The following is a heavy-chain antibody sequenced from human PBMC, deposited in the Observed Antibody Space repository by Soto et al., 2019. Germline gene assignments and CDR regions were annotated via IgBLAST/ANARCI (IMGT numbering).Heavy chain of an antibody. D-gene: IGHD3-9*01. CDR3: APLYYDILTVPDYYYAMDV. J-gene: IGHJ6*01. Sequence: SVKVSCKASAGPFSSYAISWVRQAPGQGLEWMGWIIPIFGTANYAQKFQGRVTITAEKSTSTAYMELSSLRSEDTAGYYCAPLYYDILTVPDYYYAMDVWGQGTTVPFSS. CDR2: IIPIFGTA. CDR1: AGPFSSYA. V-gene: IGHV1-69*06.